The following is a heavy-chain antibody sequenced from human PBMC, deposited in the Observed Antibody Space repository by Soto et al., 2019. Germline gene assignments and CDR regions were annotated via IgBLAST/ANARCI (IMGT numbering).Heavy chain of an antibody. D-gene: IGHD1-26*01. J-gene: IGHJ4*02. Sequence: PSETLSLTCTVSGASISSTSSYWGWVRQPPGKGLEWIGSFFYNKNTYYNPSLKSRVTISVDTSKMQFSLNLTSVTAADTAVYYCARHVEWEIFYYFDTWGPGTLVT. CDR1: GASISSTSSY. CDR2: FFYNKNT. CDR3: ARHVEWEIFYYFDT. V-gene: IGHV4-39*01.